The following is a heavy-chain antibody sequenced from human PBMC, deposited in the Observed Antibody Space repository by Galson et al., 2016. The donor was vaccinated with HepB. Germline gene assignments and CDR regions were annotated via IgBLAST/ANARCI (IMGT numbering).Heavy chain of an antibody. J-gene: IGHJ6*02. CDR2: ISAYNGNT. CDR3: GRDSYLDWLSSSFYYHGTDV. CDR1: GYTFTDYG. Sequence: SVKVSCKASGYTFTDYGISWVRQAPGQGLEWMGWISAYNGNTNSAQNFQGRVAMTTDTSTSTVYMELRSLRSDDTAVYYCGRDSYLDWLSSSFYYHGTDVWGQGTTVIVSS. V-gene: IGHV1-18*01. D-gene: IGHD3-9*01.